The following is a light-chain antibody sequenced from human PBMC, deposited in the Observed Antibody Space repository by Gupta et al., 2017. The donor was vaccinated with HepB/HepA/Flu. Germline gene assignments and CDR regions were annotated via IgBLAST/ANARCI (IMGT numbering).Light chain of an antibody. CDR3: QQYDSTPCS. V-gene: IGKV4-1*01. CDR1: QSVLYSSNNKNY. J-gene: IGKJ2*04. CDR2: WAS. Sequence: DIVMTQSPASLAVSLGERATINCESSQSVLYSSNNKNYLAWYQQKPGQPPKLLIYWASTRESGVPDRFSGSGSGTDFTLTISSLQAEDVAVYYCQQYDSTPCSFGQGTKLEIK.